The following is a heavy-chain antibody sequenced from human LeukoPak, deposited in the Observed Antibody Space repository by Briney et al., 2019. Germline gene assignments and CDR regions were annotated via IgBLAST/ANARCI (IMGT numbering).Heavy chain of an antibody. D-gene: IGHD3-10*01. CDR2: ISYDGSNK. V-gene: IGHV3-30*04. CDR1: GFTFSSYA. Sequence: GGSLRLSCAASGFTFSSYAMHWVRQAPGKGLEWVAVISYDGSNKYYADSVKGRFTISRDNSKNTLYLQMNSLRAEDTAVYYCAIAATMVRGVVIYYYMDVWGKGTTVTVSS. J-gene: IGHJ6*03. CDR3: AIAATMVRGVVIYYYMDV.